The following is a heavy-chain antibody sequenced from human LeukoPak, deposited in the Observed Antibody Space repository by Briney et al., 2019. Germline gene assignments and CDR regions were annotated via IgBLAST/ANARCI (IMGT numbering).Heavy chain of an antibody. V-gene: IGHV3-30*18. J-gene: IGHJ4*02. CDR3: AKGGASVTRSVDY. D-gene: IGHD4-17*01. Sequence: PGGSLRLSCAASGFTFSSYSMQWVRQTPGKGLEWVGIMSNSGENTFYGEAVKGRFTISRDNSQNTLYLQMNSLRPEDTAVYYCAKGGASVTRSVDYWGQGTLVTVSS. CDR1: GFTFSSYS. CDR2: MSNSGENT.